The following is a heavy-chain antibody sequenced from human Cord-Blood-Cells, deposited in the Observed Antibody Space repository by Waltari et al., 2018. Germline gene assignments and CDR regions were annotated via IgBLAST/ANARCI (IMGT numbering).Heavy chain of an antibody. D-gene: IGHD3-16*01. CDR1: GGSISSSSYY. Sequence: QLQLQESGPGLVKPSETLSLTCPVSGGSISSSSYYWGWIRQPPGKGLEWIGSIYYSGSTYYNPSLKSRVTISVDTSKNQFSLKLSSVTAADTAVYYCARMGDYAFDIWGQGTMVTVSS. CDR3: ARMGDYAFDI. J-gene: IGHJ3*02. V-gene: IGHV4-39*01. CDR2: IYYSGST.